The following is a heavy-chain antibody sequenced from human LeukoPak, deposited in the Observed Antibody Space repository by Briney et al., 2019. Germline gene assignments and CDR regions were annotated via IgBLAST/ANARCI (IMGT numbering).Heavy chain of an antibody. Sequence: GGSLRLSCAASGFTFSNYGMSWVRQAPGKGLEWVSGISGSGGSTYYADSVKGRFTISRDNSKNTLYLQMTSLRAEDTAVYYCAKERYSSSWFDYWGQGTLVTVSS. CDR2: ISGSGGST. D-gene: IGHD6-13*01. CDR1: GFTFSNYG. V-gene: IGHV3-23*01. CDR3: AKERYSSSWFDY. J-gene: IGHJ4*02.